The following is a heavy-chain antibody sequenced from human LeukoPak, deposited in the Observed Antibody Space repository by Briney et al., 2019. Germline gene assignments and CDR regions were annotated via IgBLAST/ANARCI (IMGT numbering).Heavy chain of an antibody. D-gene: IGHD3-3*01. CDR1: GGTSSSYA. CDR2: IIPIFGTA. V-gene: IGHV1-69*05. CDR3: ARDAAYDFWSGYIVY. J-gene: IGHJ4*02. Sequence: SVKVSCKASGGTSSSYAISWVRQAPGQGLEWMGGIIPIFGTANYAQKFQGRVTITRDTSASTAYMELSSLRSEDTAVYYCARDAAYDFWSGYIVYWGQGTLVTVSS.